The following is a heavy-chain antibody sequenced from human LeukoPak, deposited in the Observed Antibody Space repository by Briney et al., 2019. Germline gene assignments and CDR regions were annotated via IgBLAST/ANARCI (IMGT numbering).Heavy chain of an antibody. CDR1: GGSLRTYS. J-gene: IGHJ3*02. D-gene: IGHD3-22*01. CDR3: ARLISLANYYDSSGYYRDAFDI. V-gene: IGHV4-59*08. Sequence: SETLSLTCIGSGGSLRTYSWNWIRQSPGKGMEGIGYISHSGTSSYRSSLKSRVTISVDTSKNQLSLKLASVTAADTAVYYCARLISLANYYDSSGYYRDAFDIWGQGSMVTVSS. CDR2: ISHSGTS.